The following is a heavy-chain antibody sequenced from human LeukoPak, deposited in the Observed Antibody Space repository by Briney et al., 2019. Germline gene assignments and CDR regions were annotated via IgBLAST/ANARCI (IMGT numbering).Heavy chain of an antibody. D-gene: IGHD2-2*01. Sequence: ASVKVSCKASGGTFSSYAISWVRQAPGQGLEWMGGIIPIFGTANYAQKFQGRVTITTDESTSTADMELSILRSEVTAVYSCARAVVPAAPYYYYYYLDVWGKGTTVTVSS. CDR3: ARAVVPAAPYYYYYYLDV. CDR1: GGTFSSYA. J-gene: IGHJ6*03. V-gene: IGHV1-69*05. CDR2: IIPIFGTA.